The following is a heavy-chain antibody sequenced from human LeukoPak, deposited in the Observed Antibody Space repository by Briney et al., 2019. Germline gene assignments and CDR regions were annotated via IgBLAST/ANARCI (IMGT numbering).Heavy chain of an antibody. J-gene: IGHJ5*02. Sequence: SETLSLTCTVSGGSISSGDYYWSWIRQPPGKGLEWIAYMYYSGGTYYNLSLKSRVTMSADTSKNQLSLKLSSVTAADTAVYYCARPYYYDSRIDPWGQGILVTVSS. CDR3: ARPYYYDSRIDP. CDR1: GGSISSGDYY. D-gene: IGHD3-22*01. CDR2: MYYSGGT. V-gene: IGHV4-30-4*01.